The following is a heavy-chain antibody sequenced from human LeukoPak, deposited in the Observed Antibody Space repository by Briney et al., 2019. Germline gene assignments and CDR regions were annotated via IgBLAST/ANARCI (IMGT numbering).Heavy chain of an antibody. J-gene: IGHJ4*02. V-gene: IGHV3-23*01. D-gene: IGHD2-2*01. CDR2: ISGSGGST. CDR1: GFTFSSYA. Sequence: GGSLRLSCAASGFTFSSYAMSWVRQAPGKGLEWVSAISGSGGSTYYADSVKGRFTISRDNSKNTLYLQMNSLRAEDTAVYYCAKDPFIMVVVPAAPIEAGPHQDYWGQGTLVTVSS. CDR3: AKDPFIMVVVPAAPIEAGPHQDY.